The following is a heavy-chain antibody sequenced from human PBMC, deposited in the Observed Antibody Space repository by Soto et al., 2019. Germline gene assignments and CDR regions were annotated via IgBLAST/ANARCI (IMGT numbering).Heavy chain of an antibody. CDR2: ISGSGGAT. CDR3: AKRRSCDWSQFDY. V-gene: IGHV3-23*01. Sequence: GGSLRLSCAASGFTFDDYAMHWVRQAPGKGLEWVSGISGSGGATYYADSVKGRFTISRDNSKNMLYLQMNSLRAEDTAVYYCAKRRSCDWSQFDYWGQGTLVTVSS. CDR1: GFTFDDYA. D-gene: IGHD3-9*01. J-gene: IGHJ4*02.